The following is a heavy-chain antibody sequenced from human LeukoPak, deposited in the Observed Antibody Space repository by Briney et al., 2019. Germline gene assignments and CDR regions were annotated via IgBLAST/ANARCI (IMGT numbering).Heavy chain of an antibody. CDR1: GYTFTVYY. CDR2: INPNSGGT. V-gene: IGHV1-2*02. CDR3: AREGQRGYSYGWFDY. J-gene: IGHJ4*02. Sequence: ASVKVSCKASGYTFTVYYMHWVRQAPGQGLEWMGWINPNSGGTNYAQKLQGRVTMTTDTSTSTAYMELRSLRSDDTAVYYCAREGQRGYSYGWFDYWGQGTLVTVSS. D-gene: IGHD5-18*01.